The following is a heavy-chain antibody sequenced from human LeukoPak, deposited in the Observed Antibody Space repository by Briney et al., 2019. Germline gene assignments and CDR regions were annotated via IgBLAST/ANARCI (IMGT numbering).Heavy chain of an antibody. J-gene: IGHJ3*02. Sequence: GGSLRLSCAVSGFTFTNAWMSWVRHAPERGLVWLSGINIDGSTTKYADSVKGRFIISRDNAKNTLYLQMSSLRAEDTAVYYCAKVIGGGYYLGDAFDMWGQGTMVTVSS. V-gene: IGHV3-74*03. D-gene: IGHD3-3*01. CDR1: GFTFTNAW. CDR3: AKVIGGGYYLGDAFDM. CDR2: INIDGSTT.